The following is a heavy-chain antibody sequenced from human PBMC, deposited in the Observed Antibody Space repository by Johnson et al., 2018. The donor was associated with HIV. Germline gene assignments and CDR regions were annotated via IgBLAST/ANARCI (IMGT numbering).Heavy chain of an antibody. D-gene: IGHD3-10*01. CDR2: IGTAGDT. CDR3: ARVQLLADDVFNI. CDR1: GFTFSSYD. Sequence: VQLVESGGGLVQPGGSLRLSCAASGFTFSSYDMHWVRQATGKGLEWVSAIGTAGDTYYPGSVTGRFTISRENAKNSLYLQMDSLGAEDTAVYYCARVQLLADDVFNIWGQGTMVTVSS. V-gene: IGHV3-13*01. J-gene: IGHJ3*02.